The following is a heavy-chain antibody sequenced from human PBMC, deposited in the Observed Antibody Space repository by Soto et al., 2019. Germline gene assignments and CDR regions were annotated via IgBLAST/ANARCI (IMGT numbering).Heavy chain of an antibody. CDR3: AKDRTVAARNFDY. D-gene: IGHD6-6*01. Sequence: PGGSLRLSCAASGFAFSNYAMHWVRQAPGKGLEWVSSISTSIDATYYADSVKGRFTISRDDSKNTLCLQMNSLRADDSAVYYCAKDRTVAARNFDYWGQGTQVTVSS. V-gene: IGHV3-23*01. CDR1: GFAFSNYA. J-gene: IGHJ4*02. CDR2: ISTSIDAT.